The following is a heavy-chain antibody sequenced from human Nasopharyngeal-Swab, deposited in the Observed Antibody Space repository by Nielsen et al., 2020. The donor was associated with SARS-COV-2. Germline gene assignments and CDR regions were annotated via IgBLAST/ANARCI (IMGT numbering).Heavy chain of an antibody. D-gene: IGHD6-19*01. CDR3: AKADSSGWFFSD. J-gene: IGHJ4*02. V-gene: IGHV3-48*03. Sequence: WLRQPPGKGLEWVSYISSSDSTTYYADSVKGRFTISRDNAKNSLYLQMNSLRVEDTGGYYCAKADSSGWFFSDWGRGTLVTVSS. CDR2: ISSSDSTT.